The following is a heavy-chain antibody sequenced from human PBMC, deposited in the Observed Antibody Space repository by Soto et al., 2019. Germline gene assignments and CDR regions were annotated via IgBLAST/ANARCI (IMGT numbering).Heavy chain of an antibody. V-gene: IGHV4-39*01. D-gene: IGHD2-2*01. Sequence: PSETLSLTCTVSGGSISSSSYYWGWIRQPPGKGLEWIGSIYYSGSTYYNPSLKSRVTISVDTSKNQFSLKLSSVTAADTAVFYCSRSHCSSTSCYVNWFDPWGQGTLVTVSS. J-gene: IGHJ5*02. CDR3: SRSHCSSTSCYVNWFDP. CDR1: GGSISSSSYY. CDR2: IYYSGST.